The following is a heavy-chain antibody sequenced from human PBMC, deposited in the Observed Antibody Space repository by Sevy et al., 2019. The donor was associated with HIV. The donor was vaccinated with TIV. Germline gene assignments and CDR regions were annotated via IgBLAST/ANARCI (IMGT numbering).Heavy chain of an antibody. J-gene: IGHJ4*02. CDR3: ARESLAVAGIGYYFHS. V-gene: IGHV3-33*01. Sequence: GGSQRLSCAASGFSFNGYGMHWVRQAPGKGLEWLAVIWYDRTNKEYADSVKGRFTISRDNSENTLYLQMNSLRAEDTAVYYCARESLAVAGIGYYFHSWGQGTLVTVSS. CDR1: GFSFNGYG. CDR2: IWYDRTNK. D-gene: IGHD6-19*01.